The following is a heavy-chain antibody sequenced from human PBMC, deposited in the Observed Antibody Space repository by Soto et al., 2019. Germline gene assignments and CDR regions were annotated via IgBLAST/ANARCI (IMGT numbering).Heavy chain of an antibody. CDR1: GFTFSSYA. J-gene: IGHJ4*02. CDR3: AKAARTDYGDYALYYFDY. Sequence: QVQLVESGGGVVQPGRSLRLSCAASGFTFSSYAMHWVRQAPGKGLEWVAVISYDGSNKYYADSVKGRFTISRDNSKNTLYLQMNSLRAEDTAVYYCAKAARTDYGDYALYYFDYWGQGTLVTVSS. V-gene: IGHV3-30-3*01. D-gene: IGHD4-17*01. CDR2: ISYDGSNK.